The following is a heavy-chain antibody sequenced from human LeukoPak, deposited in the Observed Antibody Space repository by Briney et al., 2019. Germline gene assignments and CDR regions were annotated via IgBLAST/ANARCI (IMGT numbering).Heavy chain of an antibody. CDR3: ARDWVDTPMVRSLHDS. Sequence: GGSLRLSCAASGFTFSSYWMSWVRQAPGKGLEWVANIKQDGSEKYYVDSVKGRFTISRDNAKNSLYLQMNSLRAEHTAVYYFARDWVDTPMVRSLHDSWRQGPLVTVSS. D-gene: IGHD5-18*01. CDR1: GFTFSSYW. V-gene: IGHV3-7*03. CDR2: IKQDGSEK. J-gene: IGHJ4*02.